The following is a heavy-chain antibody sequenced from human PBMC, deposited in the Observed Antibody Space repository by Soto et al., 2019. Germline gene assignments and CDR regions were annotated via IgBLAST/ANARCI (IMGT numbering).Heavy chain of an antibody. CDR3: ARDVSGWYFVN. CDR2: ISATSSTI. V-gene: IGHV3-48*02. CDR1: GFTFSSYS. D-gene: IGHD6-19*01. J-gene: IGHJ4*02. Sequence: SLRLSCAASGFTFSSYSMNWVRQVPGKGLEWVSYISATSSTIFYADSVKGRFSISRDNAKNSLYLQMSSLRDEDTAVYYCARDVSGWYFVNWGQGTLVTVSS.